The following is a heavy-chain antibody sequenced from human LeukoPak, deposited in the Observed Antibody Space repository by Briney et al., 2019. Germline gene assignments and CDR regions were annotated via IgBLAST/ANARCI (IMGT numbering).Heavy chain of an antibody. D-gene: IGHD4-17*01. CDR1: GFTFDDYG. CDR3: ARGPDPTVTTDADY. CDR2: INSDGSST. V-gene: IGHV3-74*01. J-gene: IGHJ4*02. Sequence: GGSLRLSCAASGFTFDDYGMSWVRQAPGKGLVWVSRINSDGSSTSYADSVKGRFTISRDNAKNTLYLQMNSLRAEDTAVYYCARGPDPTVTTDADYWGQGTLVTVSS.